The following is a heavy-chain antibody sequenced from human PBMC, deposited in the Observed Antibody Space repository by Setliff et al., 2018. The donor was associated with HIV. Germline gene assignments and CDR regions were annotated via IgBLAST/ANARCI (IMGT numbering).Heavy chain of an antibody. Sequence: AASVKVSCKSSGDTFTGYTITGVRQAPGQGLEWMGGIIPSLGTANYAQRFKGRVTFTADGSTSTVYMELSSLRSEDTAMYYCASFPLYSNYVPYWGQGTLVTVSS. V-gene: IGHV1-69*13. CDR3: ASFPLYSNYVPY. J-gene: IGHJ4*02. D-gene: IGHD4-4*01. CDR1: GDTFTGYT. CDR2: IIPSLGTA.